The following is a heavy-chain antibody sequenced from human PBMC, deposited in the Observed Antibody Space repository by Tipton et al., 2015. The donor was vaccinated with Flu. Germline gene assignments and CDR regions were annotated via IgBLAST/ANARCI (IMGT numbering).Heavy chain of an antibody. Sequence: GLVKPSETLSLSCSVSIDSIRGHYWGWIRQPPGRGLEWMAYMFHSGSSNYNPSLKSRLKISEDTSKTHLFLEVTSVTAADTAVYFCAKDRLADASMDYYYHHGMDVWGQGTTVTVSS. V-gene: IGHV4-59*11. CDR1: IDSIRGHY. CDR3: AKDRLADASMDYYYHHGMDV. J-gene: IGHJ6*02. D-gene: IGHD2-8*01. CDR2: MFHSGSS.